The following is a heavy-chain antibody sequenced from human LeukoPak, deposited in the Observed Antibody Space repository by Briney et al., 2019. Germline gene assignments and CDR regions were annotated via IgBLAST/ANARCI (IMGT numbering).Heavy chain of an antibody. V-gene: IGHV3-20*01. CDR1: GFTFDDYG. J-gene: IGHJ6*03. CDR3: ARYSSGLKRAGWYYYMDV. Sequence: GGSLRLSCAASGFTFDDYGMSWVRQAPGKGLEWVSGINWNGGSTGYADSVKGRFTISRDNAKNSLYLQMNSLRAEDTALYHCARYSSGLKRAGWYYYMDVWGKGTTVTISS. D-gene: IGHD6-19*01. CDR2: INWNGGST.